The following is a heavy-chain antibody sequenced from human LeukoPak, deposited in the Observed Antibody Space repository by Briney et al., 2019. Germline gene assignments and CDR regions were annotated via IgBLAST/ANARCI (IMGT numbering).Heavy chain of an antibody. CDR2: IIPIFGTA. J-gene: IGHJ6*03. CDR3: ARGVSGYQGYYNMDV. V-gene: IGHV1-69*05. D-gene: IGHD3-22*01. Sequence: SVKVSCKASGGTFSSYAINWVRQAPGQGLEWVGRIIPIFGTANYAQKFQGRVTITTDESTSTAYMELSSLRSEDTAVYYCARGVSGYQGYYNMDVWNKGTTVTVSS. CDR1: GGTFSSYA.